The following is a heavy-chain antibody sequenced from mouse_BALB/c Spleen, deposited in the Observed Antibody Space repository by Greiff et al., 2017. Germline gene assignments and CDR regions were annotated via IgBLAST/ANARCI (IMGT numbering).Heavy chain of an antibody. D-gene: IGHD2-14*01. V-gene: IGHV1-82*01. CDR1: GYAFSSSW. CDR3: ARGDYRYDTYYAMDY. CDR2: IYPGDGDT. Sequence: QVQLKESGPELVKPGASVKISCKASGYAFSSSWMNWVKQRPGQGLEWIGRIYPGDGDTNYNGKFKGKATLTADKSSSTAYMQLSSLTSVDSAVYFCARGDYRYDTYYAMDYWGQGTSVTVSS. J-gene: IGHJ4*01.